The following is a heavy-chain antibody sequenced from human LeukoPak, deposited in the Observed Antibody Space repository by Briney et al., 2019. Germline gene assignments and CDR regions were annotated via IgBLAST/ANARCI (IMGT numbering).Heavy chain of an antibody. CDR1: GFTFSSYA. V-gene: IGHV3-23*01. Sequence: GGSLRLSCAASGFTFSSYAMSWVRQAPGKGLEWVSAISGSGGSTYHADSVKGRFTISRDNSKNTLYLQMNSLRAEDTAVYYCAKDPNGSGWLIYFDYWGQGTLVTVSS. D-gene: IGHD6-19*01. CDR3: AKDPNGSGWLIYFDY. CDR2: ISGSGGST. J-gene: IGHJ4*02.